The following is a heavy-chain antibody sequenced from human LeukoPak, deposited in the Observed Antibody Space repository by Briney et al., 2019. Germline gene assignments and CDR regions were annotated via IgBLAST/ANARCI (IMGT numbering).Heavy chain of an antibody. CDR2: IYYSGGT. CDR1: GGSISSYY. CDR3: AREYCSSTSCYDP. Sequence: SETLSLTCTVSGGSISSYYWSWIRQPPGRGLEWIGYIYYSGGTNYNPSLKSRVTISVDTSKNQFPLKLSSVTAADTAVYYCAREYCSSTSCYDPWGQGTLVTVSS. D-gene: IGHD2-2*01. V-gene: IGHV4-59*01. J-gene: IGHJ5*02.